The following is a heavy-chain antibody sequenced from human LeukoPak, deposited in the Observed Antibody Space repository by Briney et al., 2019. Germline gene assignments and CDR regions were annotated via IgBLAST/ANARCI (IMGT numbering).Heavy chain of an antibody. D-gene: IGHD6-13*01. J-gene: IGHJ5*02. CDR1: GFTFSSYA. CDR2: ISYDGSNK. V-gene: IGHV3-30-3*01. Sequence: PGGSLRLSCAASGFTFSSYAMHWVRQAPGKGLEWVAVISYDGSNKYYADSVKGRFTISRDNSKSTLYLQMNSLRAEDTAVYYCARDPSAFSWLRFDNWFDPWGQGTLVTVSS. CDR3: ARDPSAFSWLRFDNWFDP.